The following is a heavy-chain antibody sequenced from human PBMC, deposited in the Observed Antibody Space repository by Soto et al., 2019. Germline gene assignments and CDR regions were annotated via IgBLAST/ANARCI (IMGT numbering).Heavy chain of an antibody. CDR1: GGSISSYY. CDR3: ARAHHSYYDILTGYYP. CDR2: IYYSGST. Sequence: SETLSLTCTVSGGSISSYYWSWIRQPPGKGLEWIGYIYYSGSTNYNPSLKSRVTISVDTSKNQFSLKLSSVTAADTAVYYCARAHHSYYDILTGYYPWGQGTLVNVSS. J-gene: IGHJ5*02. V-gene: IGHV4-59*01. D-gene: IGHD3-9*01.